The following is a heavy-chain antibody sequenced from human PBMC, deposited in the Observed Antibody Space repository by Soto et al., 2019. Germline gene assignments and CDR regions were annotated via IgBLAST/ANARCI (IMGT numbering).Heavy chain of an antibody. Sequence: SVKVSCKASGGTFSSYAISWVRQAPGQGLEWMGGIIPIFGTANYAQKFQGRVTITADESTSTAYMELSSLRSEDTAVYYCARDLHYYGSGIDAFDIWGQGTMVTVSS. D-gene: IGHD3-10*01. CDR3: ARDLHYYGSGIDAFDI. CDR2: IIPIFGTA. CDR1: GGTFSSYA. J-gene: IGHJ3*02. V-gene: IGHV1-69*13.